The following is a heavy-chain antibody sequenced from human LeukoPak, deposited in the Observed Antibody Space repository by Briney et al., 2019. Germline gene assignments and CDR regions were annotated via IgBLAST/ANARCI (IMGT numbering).Heavy chain of an antibody. CDR2: IYYSGST. Sequence: SETLSLTCTVSGGSISSGDYYRSWIRQPPGKGLEWIGYIYYSGSTYYNPSLKSRVTISVDTSKNQFSLKLSSVTAADTAVYYCARKPYSSGEDYWGQGTLVTVSS. CDR3: ARKPYSSGEDY. D-gene: IGHD6-19*01. CDR1: GGSISSGDYY. J-gene: IGHJ4*02. V-gene: IGHV4-30-4*01.